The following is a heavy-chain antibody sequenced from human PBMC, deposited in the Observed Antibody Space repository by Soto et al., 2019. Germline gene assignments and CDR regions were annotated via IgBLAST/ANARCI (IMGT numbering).Heavy chain of an antibody. Sequence: ASVKVSCKASGGTFSSYAISWVRQAPGQGLDWMGGIIPIFGTANYAQKFQGRVTITADESTSTAYMELSSLRSEDTAVYYCAREGSSSGYYFDYWSQGTLVTVSS. CDR3: AREGSSSGYYFDY. V-gene: IGHV1-69*13. J-gene: IGHJ4*02. D-gene: IGHD6-6*01. CDR2: IIPIFGTA. CDR1: GGTFSSYA.